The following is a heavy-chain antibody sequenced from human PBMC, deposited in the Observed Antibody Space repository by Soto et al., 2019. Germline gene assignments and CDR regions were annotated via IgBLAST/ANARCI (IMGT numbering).Heavy chain of an antibody. CDR3: ARGPGISLGELSSYYFDY. CDR1: GGSFSGYY. CDR2: INHSGST. D-gene: IGHD3-16*02. Sequence: QSQTLSLTCAVYGGSFSGYYWSWIRQPPGKGLEWIGEINHSGSTNYNPSLKSRVTISVDTSKNQFSLKLSSVTAADTAVYYCARGPGISLGELSSYYFDYWGQGTLVTVSS. J-gene: IGHJ4*02. V-gene: IGHV4-34*01.